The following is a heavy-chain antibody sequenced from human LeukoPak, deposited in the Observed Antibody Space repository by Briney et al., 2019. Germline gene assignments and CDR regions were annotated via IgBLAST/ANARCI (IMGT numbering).Heavy chain of an antibody. J-gene: IGHJ6*04. D-gene: IGHD3-10*01. CDR1: GGSVSGYY. CDR3: ARRITMVPGVGYYYGMDV. V-gene: IGHV4-34*01. CDR2: INHSGST. Sequence: SETLSLTCAVYGGSVSGYYWSWISQPRGKGLEWIGEINHSGSTNYNPSLKSRVTISVDTSKNQFSLKLSSVTAADTAVYYCARRITMVPGVGYYYGMDVWGKGTTVTVSS.